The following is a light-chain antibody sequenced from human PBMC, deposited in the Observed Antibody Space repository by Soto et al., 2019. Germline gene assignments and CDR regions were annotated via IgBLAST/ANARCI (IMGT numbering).Light chain of an antibody. CDR3: QHYNSYSEA. J-gene: IGKJ1*01. CDR2: KAS. V-gene: IGKV1-5*03. Sequence: DIQITQSPSTLSASLGDRVTITCRASQTISSWLAWYQQKPGKAPKLLIYKASTLKSGVPSRFSGSGSGTEFTLTISSLQPDDFATYYCQHYNSYSEAFGQGTRWIS. CDR1: QTISSW.